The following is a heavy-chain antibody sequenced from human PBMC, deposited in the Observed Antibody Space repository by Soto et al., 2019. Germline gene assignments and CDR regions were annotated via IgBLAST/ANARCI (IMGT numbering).Heavy chain of an antibody. Sequence: SETLCLTCAVYGGSFSGYYWSWIRQPPGKGLEWIGEINHSGSTNYNPSLKSRVTISVDTSKNQFSLKLSSVTAADTAVYYCARDRHLRLYYYYGMDVWGQGTTVTVSS. CDR2: INHSGST. CDR1: GGSFSGYY. J-gene: IGHJ6*02. V-gene: IGHV4-34*01. CDR3: ARDRHLRLYYYYGMDV. D-gene: IGHD4-17*01.